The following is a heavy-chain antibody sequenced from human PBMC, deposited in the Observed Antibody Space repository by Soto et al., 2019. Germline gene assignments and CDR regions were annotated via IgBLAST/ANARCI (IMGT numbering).Heavy chain of an antibody. CDR2: ISWNSGSI. J-gene: IGHJ4*02. Sequence: GGSLRLSCAASGFTFDDYAMHWVRQAPGKGLEWVSGISWNSGSIAYADSVKGRFTISRDNAKNSLYLQMNSLRAEDTALYYCAKDRGSGSYYSDYFDYWGQGTLVTVSS. D-gene: IGHD3-10*01. V-gene: IGHV3-9*01. CDR1: GFTFDDYA. CDR3: AKDRGSGSYYSDYFDY.